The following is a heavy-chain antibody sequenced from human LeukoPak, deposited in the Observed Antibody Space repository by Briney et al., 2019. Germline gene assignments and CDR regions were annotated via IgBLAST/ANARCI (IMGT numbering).Heavy chain of an antibody. Sequence: GGSLRLYCAASGFPFNSFFLNWVRLTPGRELEWVACISQDGSETFYMDSVRGRFIISRDNTKNSLYLQMDSLRAEDTAVYFCVRDLGHSRHYFEYWGQGALVTVSS. V-gene: IGHV3-7*01. CDR2: ISQDGSET. J-gene: IGHJ4*02. CDR3: VRDLGHSRHYFEY. D-gene: IGHD7-27*01. CDR1: GFPFNSFF.